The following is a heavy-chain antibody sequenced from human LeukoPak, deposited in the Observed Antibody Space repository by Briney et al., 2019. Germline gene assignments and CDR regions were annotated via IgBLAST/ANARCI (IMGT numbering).Heavy chain of an antibody. CDR3: AKDRITMIVVLIETEYYYFDY. V-gene: IGHV3-30*02. CDR2: IRYDGSNK. Sequence: HAGGSLRLSCAASGFTFSSYGMHWVRQAPGKGLEWVAFIRYDGSNKYYADSVKGRFTISRDNSKNTLYLQMNSLRAEDTAVYYCAKDRITMIVVLIETEYYYFDYWGQGTLVTVSS. D-gene: IGHD3-22*01. J-gene: IGHJ4*02. CDR1: GFTFSSYG.